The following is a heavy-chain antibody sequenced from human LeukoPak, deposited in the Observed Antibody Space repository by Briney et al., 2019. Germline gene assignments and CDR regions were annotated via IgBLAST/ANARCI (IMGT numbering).Heavy chain of an antibody. J-gene: IGHJ4*02. CDR1: GFTFSSYW. V-gene: IGHV3-74*01. D-gene: IGHD6-13*01. CDR2: INSDGSST. CDR3: ARSWSSWYSAFDY. Sequence: PGGSQRLSCAASGFTFSSYWMHWVRHAPGKGLVWVSRINSDGSSTSYADSVKGRFTISRDNAKNTLYLQMNSLRAEDTAVYYCARSWSSWYSAFDYWGQGTLVTVSS.